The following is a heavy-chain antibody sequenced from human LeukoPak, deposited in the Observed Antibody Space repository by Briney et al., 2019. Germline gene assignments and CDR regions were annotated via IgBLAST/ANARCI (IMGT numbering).Heavy chain of an antibody. D-gene: IGHD4-17*01. CDR2: ISYDGSNK. Sequence: GGSLRLSCAASGFTFSSYGMHWVRQAPGKGLEWVAVISYDGSNKYYADSVKGRFTISRDNSKNTLYLQMNSLRAEDTAVYYCAKDFYGDYGWFDPWGQGTLVTVS. J-gene: IGHJ5*02. CDR3: AKDFYGDYGWFDP. V-gene: IGHV3-30*18. CDR1: GFTFSSYG.